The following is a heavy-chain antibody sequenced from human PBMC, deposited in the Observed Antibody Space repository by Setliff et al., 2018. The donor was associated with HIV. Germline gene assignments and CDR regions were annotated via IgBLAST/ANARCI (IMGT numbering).Heavy chain of an antibody. Sequence: PGGSLRLSCAASGFTLSNYALNWVRQAPGKGLEWISYISSRSQTIYYADSVKGRFTISRHNAKNSLYLQMNSLRAEDTAVYYCAREWAARYTDNWYEGGQDHYYYMDVWGRGTTVTVSS. CDR1: GFTLSNYA. V-gene: IGHV3-48*01. D-gene: IGHD1-1*01. J-gene: IGHJ6*03. CDR2: ISSRSQTI. CDR3: AREWAARYTDNWYEGGQDHYYYMDV.